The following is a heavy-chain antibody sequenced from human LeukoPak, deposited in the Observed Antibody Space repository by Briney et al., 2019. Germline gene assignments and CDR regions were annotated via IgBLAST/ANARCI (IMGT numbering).Heavy chain of an antibody. D-gene: IGHD3-10*01. CDR3: ARGPCYGSGSWYNYYMDV. Sequence: RASVKVSCKASGYTFTSYGISWVRQAPGQGLEWMGWISAYNGNTNYAQKPQGRVTMTTDTSTSTAYMELRSLRSDDTAVYYCARGPCYGSGSWYNYYMDVWGKGTTVTVSS. CDR2: ISAYNGNT. CDR1: GYTFTSYG. J-gene: IGHJ6*03. V-gene: IGHV1-18*01.